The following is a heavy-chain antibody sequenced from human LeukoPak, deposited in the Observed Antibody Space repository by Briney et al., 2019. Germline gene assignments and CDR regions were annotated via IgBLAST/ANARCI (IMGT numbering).Heavy chain of an antibody. CDR1: GGSFSGYY. J-gene: IGHJ4*02. CDR2: INHSGST. D-gene: IGHD6-19*01. Sequence: ASETLSLTCADYGGSFSGYYWSWIRQPPGKGLEWIGEINHSGSTNYNPCLKSRVTTSVDTSKNQFSLKLSSVTAADTAVYYCARLIAVAGTRGADYWGQGTLVTVSS. V-gene: IGHV4-34*01. CDR3: ARLIAVAGTRGADY.